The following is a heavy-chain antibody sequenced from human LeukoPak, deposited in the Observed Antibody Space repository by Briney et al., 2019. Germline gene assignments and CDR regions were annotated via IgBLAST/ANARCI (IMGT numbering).Heavy chain of an antibody. CDR2: ISGSGGST. V-gene: IGHV3-23*01. CDR1: GFTLSSYA. CDR3: ARDPYSGTYGNTYYYYMDV. J-gene: IGHJ6*03. Sequence: GGSLRLSCAASGFTLSSYAMSWVRQAPGKGLEWVSAISGSGGSTYYADSVKGRFTISRDNSKNTLYLQMNSLRVEDTAVYYCARDPYSGTYGNTYYYYMDVWGKGTTVTISS. D-gene: IGHD1-26*01.